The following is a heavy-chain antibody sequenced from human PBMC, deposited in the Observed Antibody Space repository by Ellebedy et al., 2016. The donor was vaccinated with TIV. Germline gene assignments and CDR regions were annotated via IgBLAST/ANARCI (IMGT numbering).Heavy chain of an antibody. Sequence: AASVKVSCKASGYTFTGYYMHWVRQAPGQGLEWMGWINPNSGGPNYAQKFQGRVTMTRDTSISTAYMELSRLRSDDTAVYYCAREGSGSYGHHYWGQGTLVTVSS. V-gene: IGHV1-2*02. J-gene: IGHJ4*02. CDR2: INPNSGGP. CDR3: AREGSGSYGHHY. CDR1: GYTFTGYY. D-gene: IGHD1-26*01.